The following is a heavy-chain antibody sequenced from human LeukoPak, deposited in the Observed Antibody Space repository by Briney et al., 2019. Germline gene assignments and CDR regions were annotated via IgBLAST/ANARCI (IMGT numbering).Heavy chain of an antibody. J-gene: IGHJ5*02. CDR1: GGSISSYY. CDR2: IYYSGST. D-gene: IGHD3-10*01. V-gene: IGHV4-59*12. CDR3: ARGLEYYYGSGTNWFDP. Sequence: SETLSLTCTVSGGSISSYYWSWIRQPPGKGLEWIGYIYYSGSTNYNPSLKSRVTISVDTSKNQFSLKLSSVTAADTAVYYCARGLEYYYGSGTNWFDPWGQGTLVTVSS.